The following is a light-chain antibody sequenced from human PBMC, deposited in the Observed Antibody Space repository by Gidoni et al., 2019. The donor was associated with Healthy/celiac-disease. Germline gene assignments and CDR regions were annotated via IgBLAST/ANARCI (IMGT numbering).Light chain of an antibody. V-gene: IGKV4-1*01. CDR3: QQYYSTPVT. Sequence: DIVMTQSPDSLAVSLGERATINCKSSQSVLYSSNNKNYLAWYQQKPGQPPKLLIYVASTRESGVPDRVSGSGSGTDLTRTISSLKAEDVAVYYCQQYYSTPVTFGQGTRLEIK. CDR1: QSVLYSSNNKNY. CDR2: VAS. J-gene: IGKJ5*01.